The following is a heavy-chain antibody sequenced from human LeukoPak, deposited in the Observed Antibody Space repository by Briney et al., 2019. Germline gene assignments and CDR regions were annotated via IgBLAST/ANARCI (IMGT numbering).Heavy chain of an antibody. CDR2: SHNDGNSV. J-gene: IGHJ4*02. CDR1: GFDFSRYW. CDR3: VRHNYGYDY. D-gene: IGHD3-10*01. V-gene: IGHV3-74*01. Sequence: HAGGSLRLSCAASGFDFSRYWMHWVRQVPGKEVVWVSHSHNDGNSVSYADSVKGRFTVSRDNAKNTLYLQMNRLRAEDMAVYYCVRHNYGYDYWGQGTQVTVSS.